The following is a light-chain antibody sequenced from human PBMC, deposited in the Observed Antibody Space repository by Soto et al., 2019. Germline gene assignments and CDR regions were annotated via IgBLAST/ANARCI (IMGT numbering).Light chain of an antibody. Sequence: EIVLTQSPGTLSLSPGERATLSCRASESVSSSYLAWYQQKPGQAPRLLIFGASSRATGTPDRFSGSGSGKDFTLTISRLEPEDFAVYYCQQYGSSPPWTFGQGTKVDIK. CDR1: ESVSSSY. J-gene: IGKJ1*01. CDR3: QQYGSSPPWT. CDR2: GAS. V-gene: IGKV3-20*01.